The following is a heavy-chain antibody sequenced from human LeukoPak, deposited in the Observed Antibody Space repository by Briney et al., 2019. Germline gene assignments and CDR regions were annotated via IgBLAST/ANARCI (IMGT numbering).Heavy chain of an antibody. CDR1: GFTFTTYV. V-gene: IGHV3-64D*06. Sequence: GGSLRLSCSVSGFTFTTYVMHWVRQAPGKGLEYVSAISSNGDNTYYADSVKGRFTISRDNSKNTLYLQMSSLRADDTAVYYCVRGTGYWGQGTLVTVSS. J-gene: IGHJ4*02. CDR3: VRGTGY. CDR2: ISSNGDNT.